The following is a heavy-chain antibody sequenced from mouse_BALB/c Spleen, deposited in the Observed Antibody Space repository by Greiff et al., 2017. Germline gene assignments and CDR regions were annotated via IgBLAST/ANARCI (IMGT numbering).Heavy chain of an antibody. D-gene: IGHD1-2*01. Sequence: DVKLVESGGGLVKPGGSLKLSCAASGFTFSSYAMSWVRQTPEKRLEWVASISSGGSTYYPDSVKGRFTISRDNARNILYLQMSSLRSEDTAMYYCASGRITTARYAMDYWGQGTSVTVSS. V-gene: IGHV5-6-5*01. CDR1: GFTFSSYA. J-gene: IGHJ4*01. CDR2: ISSGGST. CDR3: ASGRITTARYAMDY.